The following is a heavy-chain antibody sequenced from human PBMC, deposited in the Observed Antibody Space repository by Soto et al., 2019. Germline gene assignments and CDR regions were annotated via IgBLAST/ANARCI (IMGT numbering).Heavy chain of an antibody. V-gene: IGHV3-30-3*01. CDR2: ISYDGSNK. J-gene: IGHJ4*02. D-gene: IGHD2-15*01. Sequence: QVQLVESGGGVVQPGRSLRLSCAASGFTFSSYAMHWVRQAPGKGLEWVAVISYDGSNKYYADSVKGRFTISRDNSKNTLNLQMNSLRAEDTAVYYCARDGLGYCSGGSCQGYYFDYWGQGTLVTVSS. CDR3: ARDGLGYCSGGSCQGYYFDY. CDR1: GFTFSSYA.